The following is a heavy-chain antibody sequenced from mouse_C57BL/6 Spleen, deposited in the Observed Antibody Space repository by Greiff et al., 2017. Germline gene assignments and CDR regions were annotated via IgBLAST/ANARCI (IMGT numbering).Heavy chain of an antibody. Sequence: QVQLKQSGPGLVQPSQSLSITCTVSGFSLTSYGVHWVHQSPGKGLEWLGVIWSGGSTDYNAAFISSLSISKENSKSQVFFKMNSLQADDTARYYCASSGYSNWLPYWGQGTLVTVSA. CDR1: GFSLTSYG. J-gene: IGHJ3*01. D-gene: IGHD2-5*01. CDR2: IWSGGST. V-gene: IGHV2-2*01. CDR3: ASSGYSNWLPY.